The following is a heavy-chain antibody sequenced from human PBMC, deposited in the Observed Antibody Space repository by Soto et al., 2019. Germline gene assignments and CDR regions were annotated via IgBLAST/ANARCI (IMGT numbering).Heavy chain of an antibody. J-gene: IGHJ5*02. Sequence: ASVKVSCKASGYTFTSYDINWVRQATGQGLEWMGWMNPNSGNTGYAQKFQGRVTMTRNTSISTAYMELSSLRSDDTAVYYCARELRYFVNWFDPWGQGTLVTVSS. CDR1: GYTFTSYD. D-gene: IGHD3-9*01. CDR2: MNPNSGNT. V-gene: IGHV1-8*01. CDR3: ARELRYFVNWFDP.